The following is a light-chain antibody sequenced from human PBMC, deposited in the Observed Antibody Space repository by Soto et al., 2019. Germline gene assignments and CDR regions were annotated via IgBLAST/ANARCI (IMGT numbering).Light chain of an antibody. CDR2: WAS. V-gene: IGKV4-1*01. Sequence: DIVMTQSPDSLAVSLGERATINCKSSQSVLYSSNNKNYLAWYQQKPGQPPKLLLYWASTRESGVPDRFSGSGSGTDFTLPISSLQAEDVVVYYCQQYYSTPWTFGQGTKVEIK. J-gene: IGKJ1*01. CDR1: QSVLYSSNNKNY. CDR3: QQYYSTPWT.